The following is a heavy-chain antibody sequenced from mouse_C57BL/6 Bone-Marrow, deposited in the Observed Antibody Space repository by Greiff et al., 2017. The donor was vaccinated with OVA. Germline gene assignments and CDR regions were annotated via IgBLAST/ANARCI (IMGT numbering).Heavy chain of an antibody. CDR2: IDPETGGT. CDR3: TREGIYPDD. CDR1: GYTFTDYE. D-gene: IGHD2-1*01. Sequence: QVQLQQSGAELVRPGASVTLSCKASGYTFTDYEMHWVKQTPVHGLEWIGAIDPETGGTAYNQKFKGKAILTADKSSSTAYMELRSLTSEDSAVYYCTREGIYPDDWGQGTTLTVSS. J-gene: IGHJ2*01. V-gene: IGHV1-15*01.